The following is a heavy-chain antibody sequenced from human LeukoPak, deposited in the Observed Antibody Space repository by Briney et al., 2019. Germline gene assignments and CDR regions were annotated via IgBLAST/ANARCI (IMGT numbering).Heavy chain of an antibody. J-gene: IGHJ5*02. D-gene: IGHD6-6*01. CDR3: ARVARRTIAARAIDP. V-gene: IGHV1-2*02. CDR2: INPNSGGT. CDR1: GYTFTGYY. Sequence: ASVKVSCKASGYTFTGYYMHWVRQAPGQGLEWMGWINPNSGGTNYAQKFQGRVTMTRDTSISTAYMELSRLRSDDTAVYYCARVARRTIAARAIDPWGQGTLVTVSS.